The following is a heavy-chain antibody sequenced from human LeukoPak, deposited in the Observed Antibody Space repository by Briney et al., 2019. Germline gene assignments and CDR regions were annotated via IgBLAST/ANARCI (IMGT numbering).Heavy chain of an antibody. CDR2: IGTGGDT. J-gene: IGHJ3*02. D-gene: IGHD3-22*01. CDR3: ARAARYYGSSGAHAFDI. V-gene: IGHV3-13*01. CDR1: GFTFSSYD. Sequence: GGSLRLSRAASGFTFSSYDMHWVRQATGKGLEWVSGIGTGGDTHYPDSVKGRFTISRQNAKNSLDLQMNSLRAGDTAVYYCARAARYYGSSGAHAFDIWGQGTMVTVS.